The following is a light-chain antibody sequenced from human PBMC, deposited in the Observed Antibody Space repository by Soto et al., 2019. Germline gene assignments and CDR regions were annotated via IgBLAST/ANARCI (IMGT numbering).Light chain of an antibody. J-gene: IGLJ2*01. CDR1: SSDVGGYNY. CDR3: SSYPGSHHVV. CDR2: EVS. V-gene: IGLV2-8*01. Sequence: QSALTQPPSASGSPGQSVTISCTGTSSDVGGYNYVSWYQQHPVKALKLMIYEVSKPPSGVPDRFSGSKSGNPASLTVSGLQAEDEADYYCSSYPGSHHVVFGGGTKLPVL.